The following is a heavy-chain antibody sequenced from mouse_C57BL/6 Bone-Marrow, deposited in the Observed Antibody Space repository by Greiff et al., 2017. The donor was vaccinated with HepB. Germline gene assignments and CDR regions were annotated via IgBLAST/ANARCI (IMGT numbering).Heavy chain of an antibody. CDR1: GYTFTDYY. CDR3: ARALNSSGSAFAY. Sequence: EVQLQQSGPVLVKPGASVKMSCKASGYTFTDYYMNWVKQSHGKSLEWIGVINPYNGGTSYNQKFKGKATLTVDKSSSTAYMELNSLTSEDSAVYYCARALNSSGSAFAYWGQGTLVTVSA. V-gene: IGHV1-19*01. J-gene: IGHJ3*01. CDR2: INPYNGGT. D-gene: IGHD3-2*02.